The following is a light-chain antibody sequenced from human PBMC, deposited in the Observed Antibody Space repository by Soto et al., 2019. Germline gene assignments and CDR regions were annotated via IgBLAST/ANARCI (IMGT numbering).Light chain of an antibody. CDR2: GAS. CDR1: QSVSSSY. CDR3: QQYGSSPRT. J-gene: IGKJ1*01. Sequence: EMVLTQSPGTLSLSPGGRATLSCSASQSVSSSYLAWYQQKPGQAPRLLIYGASSRATGIPDRFSGSGSGTDFTLTISRLEPEDFAVYYCQQYGSSPRTFGQGTKVDIK. V-gene: IGKV3-20*01.